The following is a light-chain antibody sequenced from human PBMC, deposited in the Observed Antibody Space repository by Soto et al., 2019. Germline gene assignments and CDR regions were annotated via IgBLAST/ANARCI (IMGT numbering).Light chain of an antibody. Sequence: EIVLTQSPATLSLSPGERATLSCRASHGVSSYLAWYQQKPGQAPRLLIYDASNRATGIPARFSGSGPGTDFTLTISSLEPEDFAVYYCQQRSNWPWTFGQGTKVEIK. J-gene: IGKJ1*01. V-gene: IGKV3D-11*01. CDR1: HGVSSY. CDR2: DAS. CDR3: QQRSNWPWT.